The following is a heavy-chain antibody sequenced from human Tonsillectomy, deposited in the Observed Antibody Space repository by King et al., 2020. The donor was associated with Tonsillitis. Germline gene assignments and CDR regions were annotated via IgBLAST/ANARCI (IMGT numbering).Heavy chain of an antibody. CDR2: ISNDGGST. J-gene: IGHJ5*02. CDR3: ARDRGYSGYASHLSS. D-gene: IGHD5-12*01. CDR1: GFTVHSHA. V-gene: IGHV3-64*01. Sequence: VQLVESGGGLVQPGGSLRLSCGASGFTVHSHAMHWVRQAPGKGPEYVSGISNDGGSTFYANSVKGRFTISRDNSKNTLYLQLGSLRGEDMAVYYCARDRGYSGYASHLSSWGQPPLVAVSS.